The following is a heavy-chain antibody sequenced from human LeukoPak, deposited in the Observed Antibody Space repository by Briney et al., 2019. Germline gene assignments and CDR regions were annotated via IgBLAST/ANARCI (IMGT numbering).Heavy chain of an antibody. D-gene: IGHD3-10*01. V-gene: IGHV3-53*01. J-gene: IGHJ4*02. CDR3: AKVLTTPVWFGELTFDY. CDR1: GFTVSSNY. CDR2: IYSGGST. Sequence: GGSLRLSCAASGFTVSSNYMSWVRQAPGKGLEWVSVIYSGGSTYYADSVKGRFTISRDNSKNTLYLQMNSLRAEDTAVYYCAKVLTTPVWFGELTFDYWGQGTLVTVSS.